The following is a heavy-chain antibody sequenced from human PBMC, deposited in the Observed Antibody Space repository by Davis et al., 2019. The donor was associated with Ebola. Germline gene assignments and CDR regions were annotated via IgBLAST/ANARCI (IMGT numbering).Heavy chain of an antibody. D-gene: IGHD1-26*01. Sequence: PSETLSLTCTVSGGSISSYYWSWIRQPPGKGLEWIGYIYYSGSTNYNPPLKSRVTISVDTSKNQFSLKLSSVTAADTAVYYCARGKVGATTGYNWFDPWGQGTLVTVSS. CDR2: IYYSGST. J-gene: IGHJ5*02. CDR3: ARGKVGATTGYNWFDP. CDR1: GGSISSYY. V-gene: IGHV4-59*01.